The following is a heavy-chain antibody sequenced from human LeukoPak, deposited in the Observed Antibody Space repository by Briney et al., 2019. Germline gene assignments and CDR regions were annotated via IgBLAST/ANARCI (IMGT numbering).Heavy chain of an antibody. Sequence: GGSLRLSCAASGFTFSSYSMNWVRQAPGKGLEWVSSISSSSSYIYYADSAKGRFTISRDNAKNPLYLQMNSLRAEDTAVYYCARGDFPPNDVWGQGTTVTVSS. J-gene: IGHJ6*02. CDR1: GFTFSSYS. D-gene: IGHD2-21*01. CDR2: ISSSSSYI. CDR3: ARGDFPPNDV. V-gene: IGHV3-21*01.